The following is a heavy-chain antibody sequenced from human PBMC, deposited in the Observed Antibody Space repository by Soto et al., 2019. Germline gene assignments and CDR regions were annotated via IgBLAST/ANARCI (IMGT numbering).Heavy chain of an antibody. CDR2: IYSGGST. J-gene: IGHJ3*02. V-gene: IGHV3-53*01. Sequence: PGGSLRLSCAASGFTVSSNYMSWVRQAPGKGLEWVSVIYSGGSTYYADSVQGRFTISRDNSKNTLYLQMNSLRAEATAVYYCACHYYYVWGSYRYSPPIIWGQGTMVTVSS. D-gene: IGHD3-16*02. CDR3: ACHYYYVWGSYRYSPPII. CDR1: GFTVSSNY.